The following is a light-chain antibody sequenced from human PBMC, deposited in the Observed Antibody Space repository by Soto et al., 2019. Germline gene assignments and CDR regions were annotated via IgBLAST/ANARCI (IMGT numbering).Light chain of an antibody. CDR2: GAS. J-gene: IGKJ2*01. V-gene: IGKV3-15*01. CDR1: QSVGSN. CDR3: QQYTNWPYT. Sequence: EIVMTQSPATLSVSPGERASLSCRASQSVGSNLAGDQQTAGQAPRLLIYGASTRATGIPARFSGSGSGTEFTLTISSLQSEDFAVYSCQQYTNWPYTFGQGTKLEIK.